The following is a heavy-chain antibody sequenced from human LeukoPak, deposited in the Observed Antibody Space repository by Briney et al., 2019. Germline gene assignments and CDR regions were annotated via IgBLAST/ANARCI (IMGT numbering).Heavy chain of an antibody. V-gene: IGHV4-30-4*01. D-gene: IGHD3-9*01. Sequence: PSQTLSLTCTVSGGSISRGDYYWSWIRQPPGKGLEWIGYIYYSGSTYYNPSLKSRVTISVDTSKNQFSLKLSSVTAADTAVYYCARARPDYDILTGYLDPQYYGMDVWGQGTTVTVSS. CDR1: GGSISRGDYY. CDR3: ARARPDYDILTGYLDPQYYGMDV. J-gene: IGHJ6*02. CDR2: IYYSGST.